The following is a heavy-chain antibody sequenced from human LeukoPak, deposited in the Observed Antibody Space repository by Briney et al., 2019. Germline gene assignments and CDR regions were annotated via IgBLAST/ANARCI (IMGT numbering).Heavy chain of an antibody. CDR2: ISWNSGSI. V-gene: IGHV3-9*01. D-gene: IGHD3-22*01. Sequence: GGSLRLSCAASGFTFDDYAMHWVRQAPGKGLEWVSGISWNSGSIGYADSVKGRFTTSRDNAKNSLYLQMNSLRAEDTALYYCAKSSNHYYDSSGYYMDAFDIWGQGTMVTVSS. CDR1: GFTFDDYA. J-gene: IGHJ3*02. CDR3: AKSSNHYYDSSGYYMDAFDI.